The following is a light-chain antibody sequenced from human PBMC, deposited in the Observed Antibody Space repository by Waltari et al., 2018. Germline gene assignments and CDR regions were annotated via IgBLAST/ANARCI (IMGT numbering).Light chain of an antibody. CDR3: CASTSSSVSYV. CDR1: SSDVGVYDS. J-gene: IGLJ1*01. Sequence: QSALTQPASVSGSPGQSIAISCTGTSSDVGVYDSVSWYQQPPGKAPKLVIYEVTNRPSGVSNRFSGSKAGNTASLTISGLQAEDEADYYCCASTSSSVSYVFGTGTKVTVL. V-gene: IGLV2-14*01. CDR2: EVT.